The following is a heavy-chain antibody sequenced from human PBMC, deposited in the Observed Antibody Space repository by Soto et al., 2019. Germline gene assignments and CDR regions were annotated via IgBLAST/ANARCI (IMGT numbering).Heavy chain of an antibody. Sequence: EVHLVESGGGLVKPGESLRLSCAASGFTFSDAWMNWVRQAPGKGLEWVGRINSKTDGETTDYAAPVKGKFTISRDDSNKTLYRQMKSLQTKVTAVYYSTPEALSRIARWGQGKLVTVSS. CDR1: GFTFSDAW. V-gene: IGHV3-15*07. D-gene: IGHD3-16*02. CDR2: INSKTDGETT. CDR3: TPEALSRIAR. J-gene: IGHJ4*02.